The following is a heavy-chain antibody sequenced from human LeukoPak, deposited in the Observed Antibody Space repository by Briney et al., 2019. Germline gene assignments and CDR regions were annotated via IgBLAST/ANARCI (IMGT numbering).Heavy chain of an antibody. J-gene: IGHJ4*02. CDR1: GGSISGYY. V-gene: IGHV4-59*01. CDR2: IYSSGGT. CDR3: ARHSRDFWSGYLFDY. D-gene: IGHD3-3*01. Sequence: SETLSLTCSVSGGSISGYYWSWIRQPPGKGLEWIGYIYSSGGTNHNPSLKSRVTISLDTSKNQFSLRLSSVTAADTAVYYCARHSRDFWSGYLFDYWGQGTLVTVSS.